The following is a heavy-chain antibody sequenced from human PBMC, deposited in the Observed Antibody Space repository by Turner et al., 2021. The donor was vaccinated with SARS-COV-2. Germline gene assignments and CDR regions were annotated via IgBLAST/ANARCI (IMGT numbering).Heavy chain of an antibody. Sequence: QVQLVPSGAEVTKPGASVKVSCKASGYTFTSYDINWVRQATGQGLEWMGWMNPDSGNTAYAQKFQGRVTITRNTSISTAYMELSSLRSEDTAVYYCARGGYCSSTSCSPYWYFDLWGRGTLVTVSS. CDR2: MNPDSGNT. D-gene: IGHD2-2*01. J-gene: IGHJ2*01. V-gene: IGHV1-8*03. CDR3: ARGGYCSSTSCSPYWYFDL. CDR1: GYTFTSYD.